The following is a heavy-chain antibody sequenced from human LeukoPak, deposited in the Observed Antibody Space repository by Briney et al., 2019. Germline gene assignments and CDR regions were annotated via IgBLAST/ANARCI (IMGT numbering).Heavy chain of an antibody. D-gene: IGHD5-12*01. CDR2: IYNGDST. CDR1: GFTVSSNY. J-gene: IGHJ6*02. Sequence: PGGSLRLSCAVSGFTVSSNYMSWVRQAPGKGLEWVSVIYNGDSTYYADSVKGRFTTSRDNSKNTLYLQMNSLRAEDTAVYYCARDSPGSLVATSYYGMDVWGQGTTVTVSS. CDR3: ARDSPGSLVATSYYGMDV. V-gene: IGHV3-53*01.